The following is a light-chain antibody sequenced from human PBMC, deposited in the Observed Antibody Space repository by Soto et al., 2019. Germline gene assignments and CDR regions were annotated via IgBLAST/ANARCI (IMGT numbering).Light chain of an antibody. J-gene: IGKJ4*01. V-gene: IGKV3-15*01. CDR1: QSVYSN. CDR2: GKS. Sequence: EIVMTQPPATLSVSPGERATLSCRASQSVYSNVAWYQQKPGQATGLLIYGKSTRATGIPPGFSGSESRTEFTLTISSLQSEDFAVYYCQQYNSWPLTFGGGTKVEIK. CDR3: QQYNSWPLT.